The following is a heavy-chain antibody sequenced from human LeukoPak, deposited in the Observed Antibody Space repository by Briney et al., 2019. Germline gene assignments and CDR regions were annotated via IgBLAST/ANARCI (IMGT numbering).Heavy chain of an antibody. J-gene: IGHJ6*03. V-gene: IGHV3-30*02. D-gene: IGHD5-24*01. CDR3: AKDGGLHLYYYYNYMDI. CDR1: GFTFNSYG. CDR2: IRYDGSYE. Sequence: GGSLRLSCAAFGFTFNSYGMHWVRQAPGKGLEWVAFIRYDGSYEYYADSVKGRFTISRDNSKTTLYLQMNSLRSEDTAVYYCAKDGGLHLYYYYNYMDIWGKGTTVTVSS.